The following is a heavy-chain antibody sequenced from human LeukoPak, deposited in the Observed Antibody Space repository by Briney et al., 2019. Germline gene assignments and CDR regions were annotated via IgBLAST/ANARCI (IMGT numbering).Heavy chain of an antibody. J-gene: IGHJ6*03. D-gene: IGHD4-17*01. CDR3: ARLAYGDYYYYYYMDV. V-gene: IGHV3-74*01. CDR1: GFTFSTYW. CDR2: INTDGTST. Sequence: QPGGSLRLSCAASGFTFSTYWMHWVRQAPGKGLVWVSRINTDGTSTTYADSVKGRFTISRDNAKNSLYLQMNSLRAEDTAVYYCARLAYGDYYYYYYMDVWGKGTTVTVSS.